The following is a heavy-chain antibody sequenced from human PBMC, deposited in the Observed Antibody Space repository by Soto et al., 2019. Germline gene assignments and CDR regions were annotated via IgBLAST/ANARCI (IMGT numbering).Heavy chain of an antibody. CDR3: AKDLWVIDTQFEY. Sequence: GGSLRLSCAASGFIVSSNYMNWVRQAPGKGLEWVSAISSFGGSTYYADSVKGRFSISRDNSKNMLYLQMNSLRIEDTAVYYCAKDLWVIDTQFEYWGQGTLVTVSS. D-gene: IGHD2-21*01. CDR2: ISSFGGST. CDR1: GFIVSSNY. V-gene: IGHV3-23*01. J-gene: IGHJ4*02.